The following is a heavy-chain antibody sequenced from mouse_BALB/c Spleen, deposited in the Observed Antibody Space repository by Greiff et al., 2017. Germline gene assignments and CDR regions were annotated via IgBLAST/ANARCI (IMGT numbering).Heavy chain of an antibody. CDR3: ARHDGNYAMDY. V-gene: IGHV5-12-1*01. J-gene: IGHJ4*01. D-gene: IGHD2-1*01. CDR2: ISSGGGST. CDR1: GFAFSSYD. Sequence: EVKLVESGGGLVKPGGSLKLSCAASGFAFSSYDMSWVRQTPEKRLEWVAYISSGGGSTYYPDTVKGRFTISRDNAKNTLYLQMSSLTSEDTAMYYCARHDGNYAMDYWGQGTSVTVSS.